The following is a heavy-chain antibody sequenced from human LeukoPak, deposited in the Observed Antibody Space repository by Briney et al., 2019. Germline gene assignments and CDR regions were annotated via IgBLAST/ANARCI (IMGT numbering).Heavy chain of an antibody. J-gene: IGHJ4*02. CDR2: IYLSDNT. CDR1: GGSISSSSYY. Sequence: SQTLSLTCTVSGGSISSSSYYWMLIRQPAGKGLQWIGRIYLSDNTNYNSPSLRSRVTMSPDTSMNRFSLKLSSVTAADTAVYYCARGSYGYIDQWGQGLLVTVSS. V-gene: IGHV4-61*02. D-gene: IGHD3-16*01. CDR3: ARGSYGYIDQ.